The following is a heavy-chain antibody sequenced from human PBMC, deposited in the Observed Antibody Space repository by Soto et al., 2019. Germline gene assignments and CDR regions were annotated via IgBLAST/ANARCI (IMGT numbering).Heavy chain of an antibody. V-gene: IGHV3-23*01. Sequence: GGSLRRSCAASGFTFSSYAMSCVRQAPGEGLEWVSAISGSGGSTYYADSVKGRFTISRDNSKNTLYLQLNSLRAEDTALYYCAKSWAPAWVVPAAIRFDYWGQGTLVTCSS. CDR3: AKSWAPAWVVPAAIRFDY. CDR2: ISGSGGST. D-gene: IGHD2-2*02. CDR1: GFTFSSYA. J-gene: IGHJ4*02.